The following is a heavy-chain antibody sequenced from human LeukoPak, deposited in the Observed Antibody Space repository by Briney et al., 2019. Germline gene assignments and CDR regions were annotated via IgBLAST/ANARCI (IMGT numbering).Heavy chain of an antibody. D-gene: IGHD5-18*01. J-gene: IGHJ4*02. Sequence: ASVKVSCTASGYTFTSYAMHWVRQAPGQRLEWMGWINAGNGNTKYSQKFQGRVTITRDTSASTAYMELSSLRSEDTAVYYCATDPSYSYGPFDYWGQGTLVTVSP. CDR2: INAGNGNT. CDR1: GYTFTSYA. CDR3: ATDPSYSYGPFDY. V-gene: IGHV1-3*01.